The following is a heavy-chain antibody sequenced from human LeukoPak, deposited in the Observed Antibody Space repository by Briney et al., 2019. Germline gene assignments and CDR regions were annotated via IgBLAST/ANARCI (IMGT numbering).Heavy chain of an antibody. CDR1: GYTFTSYD. CDR2: MNPNSGNT. CDR3: ARERKGYYGMDV. Sequence: ASVKVSCKASGYTFTSYDINWVRQATGQGLEWMGWMNPNSGNTGYAQKFQGRVTMTRNTSISTAYMELSSLRSEDTAVYYRARERKGYYGMDVWGQGTTVTVSS. J-gene: IGHJ6*02. V-gene: IGHV1-8*01.